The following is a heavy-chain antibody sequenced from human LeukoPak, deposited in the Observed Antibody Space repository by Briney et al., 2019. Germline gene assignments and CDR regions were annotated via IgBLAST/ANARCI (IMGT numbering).Heavy chain of an antibody. CDR3: ARGTTYMTVGAFDI. V-gene: IGHV3-30*03. CDR1: GFTFSSYG. D-gene: IGHD4-17*01. CDR2: ISYDGSNK. Sequence: PGRSLRLSCAASGFTFSSYGMHWVRQAPGKGLEGVAVISYDGSNKYYADSVKGRFTISRDNAKNSLYLQMNSLRAEDTAVYYCARGTTYMTVGAFDIWGQGTMVTVSS. J-gene: IGHJ3*02.